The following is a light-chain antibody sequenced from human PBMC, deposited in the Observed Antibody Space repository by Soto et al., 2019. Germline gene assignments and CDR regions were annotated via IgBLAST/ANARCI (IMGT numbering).Light chain of an antibody. Sequence: DIQMTQSPSSVSASVGDRVTITCRASQAIDSWLAWYQQKPGEAPKLLIFTGSLLHSGVPPRFSGSGSGTDFTLTISGLQPEDVATYYCLQDNNYPLTFGGGTKVDIK. CDR1: QAIDSW. J-gene: IGKJ4*01. CDR2: TGS. V-gene: IGKV1-12*01. CDR3: LQDNNYPLT.